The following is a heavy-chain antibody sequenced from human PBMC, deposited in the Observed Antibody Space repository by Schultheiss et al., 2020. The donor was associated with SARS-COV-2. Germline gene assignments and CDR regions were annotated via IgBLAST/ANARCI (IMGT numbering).Heavy chain of an antibody. CDR1: GFTFSDYY. CDR3: ARVCGDYGRRYTLDY. J-gene: IGHJ4*02. V-gene: IGHV3-11*06. CDR2: ISGRSTYT. Sequence: GESLKISCAASGFTFSDYYMSWIRQAPGKGLEWVSYISGRSTYTNYADSAKGRFTISRDNAKNSLYLQMNSLRAEDTAVYYCARVCGDYGRRYTLDYWGQGTLVTVSS. D-gene: IGHD4-17*01.